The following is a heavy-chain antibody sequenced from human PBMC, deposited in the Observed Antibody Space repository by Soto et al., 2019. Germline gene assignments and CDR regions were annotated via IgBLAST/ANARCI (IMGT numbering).Heavy chain of an antibody. CDR3: ARHVEAGPTGWFDP. Sequence: SETLSLTCTVSGGSISSYYWGWIRQPPGKGLEWIGSIYYSGSTYCNPSLKSRVTISVDTSKNQFSLKLSSVTAADTAVYYCARHVEAGPTGWFDPWGQGTLVTVSS. V-gene: IGHV4-39*01. J-gene: IGHJ5*02. CDR1: GGSISSYY. CDR2: IYYSGST. D-gene: IGHD6-19*01.